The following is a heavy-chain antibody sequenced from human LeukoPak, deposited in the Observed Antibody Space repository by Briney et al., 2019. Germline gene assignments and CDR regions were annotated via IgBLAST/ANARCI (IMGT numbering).Heavy chain of an antibody. J-gene: IGHJ4*02. CDR1: GYTFTSYG. CDR3: ARCSGGSCYREYYFDY. V-gene: IGHV1-18*01. D-gene: IGHD2-15*01. CDR2: ISAYNGNA. Sequence: ASVKVSCKASGYTFTSYGISWVRQAPGQGLDWMGWISAYNGNANYAQKLQGRVTMTTDTSTSTAYMELRSLRSDDTAVYYCARCSGGSCYREYYFDYWGQGTLVTVSS.